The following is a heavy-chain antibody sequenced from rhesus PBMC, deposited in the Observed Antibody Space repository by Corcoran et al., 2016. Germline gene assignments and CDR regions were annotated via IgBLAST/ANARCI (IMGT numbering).Heavy chain of an antibody. CDR2: ISRFSDDS. D-gene: IGHD2-21*01. CDR1: GVSINNHW. V-gene: IGHV4-80*01. Sequence: QVQLQESGPGLVKPSETLSLTCAVSGVSINNHWRSWIRQPPGKGMAWLGEISRFSDDSYYNSTLKSRVTISKDVSKTQFYLRMASVSAADTAVYYCVKNTGHIGHAYDFWGQGLRVTVSS. CDR3: VKNTGHIGHAYDF. J-gene: IGHJ4*01.